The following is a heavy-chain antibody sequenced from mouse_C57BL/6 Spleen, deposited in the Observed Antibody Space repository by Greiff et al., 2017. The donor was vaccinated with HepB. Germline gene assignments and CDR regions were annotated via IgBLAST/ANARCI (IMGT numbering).Heavy chain of an antibody. Sequence: QVQLQQSGAELVKPGASVKMSCKASGYTFTSYWITWVKQRPGQGLEWIGDIYPGSGSTNYNEKFKSKATLTVDTSSSTAYMQLSSLTSEDSAVYYCARGDLLRDAMDYWGQGTSVTVSS. CDR1: GYTFTSYW. CDR2: IYPGSGST. J-gene: IGHJ4*01. V-gene: IGHV1-55*01. D-gene: IGHD1-1*01. CDR3: ARGDLLRDAMDY.